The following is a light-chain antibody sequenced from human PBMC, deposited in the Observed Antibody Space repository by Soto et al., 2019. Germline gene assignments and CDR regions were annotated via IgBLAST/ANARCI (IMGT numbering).Light chain of an antibody. CDR1: SSNIGSNY. V-gene: IGLV1-47*01. J-gene: IGLJ1*01. Sequence: QSVLTQPPSASGTPGQRVTISCSGSSSNIGSNYVYWYQQLPGTAPKLLIYRNNQRPSGVPDRFSGSQSGTSVSLAISGLRSEDEADYYCAAWDDSLSAYVFGTGTKLTVL. CDR3: AAWDDSLSAYV. CDR2: RNN.